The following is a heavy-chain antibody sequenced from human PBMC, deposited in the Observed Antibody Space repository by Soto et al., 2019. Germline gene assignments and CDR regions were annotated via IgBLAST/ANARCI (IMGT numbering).Heavy chain of an antibody. CDR3: SREGAFGDTP. CDR2: IHSSGST. Sequence: SETLSLTCTVSGGSITTYYWSWIRQPAGKGLEWIGRIHSSGSTNYNPSLKSRVTMSVDTSKTQFSLKLTSATAADTAVYYCSREGAFGDTPWGQGTLVTVSS. D-gene: IGHD4-17*01. J-gene: IGHJ5*02. V-gene: IGHV4-4*07. CDR1: GGSITTYY.